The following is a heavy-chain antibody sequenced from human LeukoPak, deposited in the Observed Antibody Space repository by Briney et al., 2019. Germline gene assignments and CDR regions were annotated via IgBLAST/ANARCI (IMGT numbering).Heavy chain of an antibody. Sequence: PSETLSLTCTVSGGSISNYYWCWLRQPPGKGLVWFGYIYYSGSNKSNHSLKSRVTISLDKSKNQFSPKMSHLTAAGTAVHLCARAGQFISARPITFDYWGQGSLVTVSS. CDR2: IYYSGSN. V-gene: IGHV4-59*01. D-gene: IGHD6-6*01. J-gene: IGHJ4*02. CDR3: ARAGQFISARPITFDY. CDR1: GGSISNYY.